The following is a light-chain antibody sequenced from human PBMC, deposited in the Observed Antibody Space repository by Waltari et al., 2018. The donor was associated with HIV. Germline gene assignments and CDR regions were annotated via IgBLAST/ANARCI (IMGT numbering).Light chain of an antibody. CDR3: QQANTYPLS. V-gene: IGKV1-9*01. CDR1: QAIRNY. CDR2: GAS. Sequence: DIQMTQSPSYLSASVGDRVIITCRASQAIRNYLAWYQQKPGRAPKLLVYGASTLQNDIPSRFRGGGSGAQFTLTINGLQPDDFGSYYCQQANTYPLSFGPGTRVDV. J-gene: IGKJ3*01.